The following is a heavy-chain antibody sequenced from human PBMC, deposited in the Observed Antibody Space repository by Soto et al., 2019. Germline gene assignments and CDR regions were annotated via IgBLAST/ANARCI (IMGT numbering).Heavy chain of an antibody. Sequence: QVQLVESGGGVVQPGRSLRLSFAAAGFTFGSYAMHWVRQAPGKGLEWVAVISSDGRKKYYADSVKGRFTISRDSSXNXXDLQMNSLRADDTALYYCAKDLGADFGFARYGMDVWGQGTTVTVSS. V-gene: IGHV3-30*18. D-gene: IGHD3-10*01. J-gene: IGHJ6*02. CDR2: ISSDGRKK. CDR1: GFTFGSYA. CDR3: AKDLGADFGFARYGMDV.